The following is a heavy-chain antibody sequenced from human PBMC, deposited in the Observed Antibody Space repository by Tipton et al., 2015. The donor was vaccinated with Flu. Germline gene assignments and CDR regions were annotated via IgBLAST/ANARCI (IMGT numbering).Heavy chain of an antibody. J-gene: IGHJ6*02. CDR1: GYTFTGYY. Sequence: QLVQSGAEVKKPGASVKVSCKASGYTFTGYYMHWVRQAPGQGLEWMGWINPNSGGTNYAQKFQGRVTMTRDTSISTAYMELSRLGSDDTAVDYCARDRLTSTPYYYSGMDVWGQGTTVPVAS. D-gene: IGHD2-2*01. V-gene: IGHV1-2*02. CDR3: ARDRLTSTPYYYSGMDV. CDR2: INPNSGGT.